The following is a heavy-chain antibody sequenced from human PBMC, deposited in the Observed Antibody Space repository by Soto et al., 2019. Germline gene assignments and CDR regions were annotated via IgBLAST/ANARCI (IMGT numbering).Heavy chain of an antibody. J-gene: IGHJ6*02. Sequence: SETLALTCTVSGGSIRSGDYYWSWICQPPGKGLEWVGYIYYSGSTYYNPSLKSRVTISVDTSKNQFSLKLSSVTAADTAVYYCARDKRITIFGVVIEGDPTDYYGMDVWGQGTTVTVSS. V-gene: IGHV4-30-4*01. CDR3: ARDKRITIFGVVIEGDPTDYYGMDV. CDR2: IYYSGST. CDR1: GGSIRSGDYY. D-gene: IGHD3-3*01.